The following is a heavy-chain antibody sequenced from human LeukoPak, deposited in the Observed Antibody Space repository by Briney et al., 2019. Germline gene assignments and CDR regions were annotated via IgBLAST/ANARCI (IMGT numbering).Heavy chain of an antibody. V-gene: IGHV3-30-3*01. CDR1: GFTFTDHS. CDR2: VSPHVNTI. D-gene: IGHD1-26*01. Sequence: PGRSLRLSCVASGFTFTDHSMHWVRQPPGMGLEWVAVVSPHVNTIFYADSMKGRFTISRDNSKNTIYLQIDSLRDEDTGIYYCARERQMGVTPFDYWDQGSLVTVSS. CDR3: ARERQMGVTPFDY. J-gene: IGHJ4*02.